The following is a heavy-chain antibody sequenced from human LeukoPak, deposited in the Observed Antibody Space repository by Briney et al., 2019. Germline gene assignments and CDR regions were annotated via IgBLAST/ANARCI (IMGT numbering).Heavy chain of an antibody. CDR1: GFSFSNYA. D-gene: IGHD1-1*01. Sequence: GGSLRLSCAASGFSFSNYAMAWVRQAPGKGLEWVAIISYDGSNEYYADSVKGRFTISRDNSKNTLYLQMNSLRAEDTAVYYCARDWVDNGVFDYWGQGTLVTVTS. V-gene: IGHV3-30*04. J-gene: IGHJ4*02. CDR3: ARDWVDNGVFDY. CDR2: ISYDGSNE.